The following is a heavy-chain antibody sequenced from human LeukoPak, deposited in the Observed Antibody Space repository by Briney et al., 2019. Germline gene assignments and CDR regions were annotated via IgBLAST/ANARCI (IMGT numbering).Heavy chain of an antibody. CDR1: GYTFTGYY. V-gene: IGHV1-2*06. D-gene: IGHD3-10*01. Sequence: ASVKVSCKASGYTFTGYYMHWVRQAPGQGLEWMGRINPNSGGTNYAQKFQDRVTMTRDTSISTAYMELSRLRSDDTAVYYCAREAGDGSGSFDYWGQGTLVTVSS. J-gene: IGHJ4*02. CDR2: INPNSGGT. CDR3: AREAGDGSGSFDY.